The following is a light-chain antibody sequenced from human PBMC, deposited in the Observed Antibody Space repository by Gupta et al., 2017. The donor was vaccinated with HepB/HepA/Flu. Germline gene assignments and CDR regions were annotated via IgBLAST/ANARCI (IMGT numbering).Light chain of an antibody. J-gene: IGKJ4*01. CDR2: AAS. CDR3: QQRYSTPFT. CDR1: QSISSY. Sequence: DIQMTQSPSSLSASVGDRVTITCRASQSISSYLNWYQQKPGKAPKLLIYAASRVQSGVPSRFSGSGSGTDFTLTISRLQPEDFATYYCQQRYSTPFTFGRGTKVDIK. V-gene: IGKV1-39*01.